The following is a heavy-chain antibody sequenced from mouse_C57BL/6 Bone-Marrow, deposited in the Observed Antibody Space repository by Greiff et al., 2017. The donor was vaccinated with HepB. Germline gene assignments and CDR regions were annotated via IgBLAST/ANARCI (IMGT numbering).Heavy chain of an antibody. CDR2: IYWDDDK. V-gene: IGHV8-12*01. D-gene: IGHD1-1*01. Sequence: ESGPGILQSSQSLSLTCSFSGFSLSTSGIGVSWIRQPSGKGLEWLAHIYWDDDKRYNPSLKSRPTISKDTSRNQVFLKITSVDTADAATCYCAELGVDYGTSYGWYFGVWSTGPTVTVSS. J-gene: IGHJ1*03. CDR3: AELGVDYGTSYGWYFGV. CDR1: GFSLSTSGIG.